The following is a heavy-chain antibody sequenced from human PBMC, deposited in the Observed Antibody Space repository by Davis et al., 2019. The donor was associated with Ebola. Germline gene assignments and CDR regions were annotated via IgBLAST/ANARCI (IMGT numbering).Heavy chain of an antibody. CDR2: ISGSGGST. Sequence: GGSLRLSCAASGFTFSSYAMSWVRQAPGKGLEWVSTISGSGGSTYYADSVKGRFTISRDNSKNTLYLQMNSLRAEDTAVYYCAKDQPLYYDFWSGPFDYWGQGTLVTVSS. CDR3: AKDQPLYYDFWSGPFDY. D-gene: IGHD3-3*01. V-gene: IGHV3-23*01. J-gene: IGHJ4*02. CDR1: GFTFSSYA.